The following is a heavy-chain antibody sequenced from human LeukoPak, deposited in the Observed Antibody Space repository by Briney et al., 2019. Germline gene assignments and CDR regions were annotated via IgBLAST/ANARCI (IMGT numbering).Heavy chain of an antibody. V-gene: IGHV1-8*01. CDR1: GYTFTSYD. Sequence: ASVKVSCKASGYTFTSYDINWVRQATGQGLEWTGWMNPNSGNTGYAQKFQGRVTMTRNTSIGTAYMELSSLRSEDTAVYYCARPHGGYAASEYFDYWGQGTLVTVSS. J-gene: IGHJ4*02. CDR3: ARPHGGYAASEYFDY. D-gene: IGHD5-12*01. CDR2: MNPNSGNT.